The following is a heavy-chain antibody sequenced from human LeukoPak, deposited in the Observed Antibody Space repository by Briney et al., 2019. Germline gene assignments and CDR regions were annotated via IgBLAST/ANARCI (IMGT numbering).Heavy chain of an antibody. J-gene: IGHJ4*02. CDR2: MNPNSGNT. CDR1: GYTFTSYD. D-gene: IGHD3-22*01. CDR3: ARGHHSSGFFDY. V-gene: IGHV1-8*03. Sequence: ASVNVSCKASGYTFTSYDINWVRQATGQGLEWMGWMNPNSGNTGYAQKFQGRVTITRNTSISTAYMELSSLRSEDTAVYYCARGHHSSGFFDYWGQGTLVTVSS.